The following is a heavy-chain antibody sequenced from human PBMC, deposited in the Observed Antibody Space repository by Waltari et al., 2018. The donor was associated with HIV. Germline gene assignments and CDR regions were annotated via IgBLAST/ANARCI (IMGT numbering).Heavy chain of an antibody. CDR1: GDSVSRNSAA. J-gene: IGHJ6*02. CDR3: ARSLGDRNYSYAMDV. D-gene: IGHD2-21*01. V-gene: IGHV6-1*01. CDR2: PYYRSKWYN. Sequence: QVQLQQSGPGLVKPSQTLSLTCAISGDSVSRNSAAWNWIRQYTSRGLEWLGRPYYRSKWYNDYAQFGKCRITINLDPSKNQFSLQVNSVTPEDTAVYYCARSLGDRNYSYAMDVWGQGTTVTVSS.